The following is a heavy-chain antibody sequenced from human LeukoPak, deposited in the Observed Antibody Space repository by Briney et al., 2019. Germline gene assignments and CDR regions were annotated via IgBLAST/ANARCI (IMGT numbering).Heavy chain of an antibody. V-gene: IGHV1-2*02. Sequence: ASVKVSCKASGYTFTGYYMHWVRQAPGQGLEWMGWINPNSGGTNYAQKFQGRVTMTRDTSISTAYMELSRLRSDDTAVYYCARESDILTGYFDYWGQGTLVTVSS. D-gene: IGHD3-9*01. CDR1: GYTFTGYY. CDR2: INPNSGGT. CDR3: ARESDILTGYFDY. J-gene: IGHJ4*02.